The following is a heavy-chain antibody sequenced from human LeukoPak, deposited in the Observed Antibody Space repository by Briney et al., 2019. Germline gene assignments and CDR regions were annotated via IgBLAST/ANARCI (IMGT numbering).Heavy chain of an antibody. D-gene: IGHD6-13*01. Sequence: PSETLSLTCTVSGGSISSYYWSWIRQPPGKGLEWIGYIYYSGSTNYNPSLKSRVTMSVDTSKNQFSLKLSSVTAADTAVYYCAREGGFIAAAGTSSHFDYWGQGTLVTVSS. CDR3: AREGGFIAAAGTSSHFDY. CDR1: GGSISSYY. CDR2: IYYSGST. V-gene: IGHV4-59*12. J-gene: IGHJ4*02.